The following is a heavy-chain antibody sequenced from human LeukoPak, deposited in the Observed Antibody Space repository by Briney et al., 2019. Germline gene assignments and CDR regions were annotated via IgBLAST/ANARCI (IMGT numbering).Heavy chain of an antibody. CDR2: INANNGAT. V-gene: IGHV1-2*02. CDR1: GYTFTDYY. CDR3: AREITYSSSDDY. Sequence: GASVKVSCKASGYTFTDYYMHWVRQAPGQGLEWMGWINANNGATNYAQKFQGRVTMTRDTSISTAYMELSRLRSDDTAVYYCAREITYSSSDDYWGQGTLVTVSS. D-gene: IGHD6-6*01. J-gene: IGHJ4*02.